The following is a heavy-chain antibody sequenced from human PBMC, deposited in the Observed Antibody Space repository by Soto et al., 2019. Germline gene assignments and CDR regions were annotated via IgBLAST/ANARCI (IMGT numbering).Heavy chain of an antibody. CDR3: ARSIVVVTALDY. D-gene: IGHD2-21*02. V-gene: IGHV1-3*05. J-gene: IGHJ4*02. CDR2: INAGNGNT. Sequence: QVQLVQSGAEEKKPGASVKVSCKASGYTFTSYAMHWVRQAPGQRLEWMGWINAGNGNTKYSQKFQGRVTITRDTAAGTVDMGLSSLRSEGTAVYYCARSIVVVTALDYWGQGTLVTVSS. CDR1: GYTFTSYA.